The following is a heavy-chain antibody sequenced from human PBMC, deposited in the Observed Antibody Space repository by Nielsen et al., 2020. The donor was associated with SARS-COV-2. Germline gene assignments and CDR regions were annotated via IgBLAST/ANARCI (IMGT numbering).Heavy chain of an antibody. Sequence: GESLKISCAASGFTFGRHAMRWVRQAPGKGLEWVSLIGTSGGSTYYADSVKGRFSISRDNSKNTLYLQMNSLRAEDTAVYYCATQAEGYYHPLDYWGQGTLVTVSS. CDR3: ATQAEGYYHPLDY. CDR1: GFTFGRHA. V-gene: IGHV3-23*01. D-gene: IGHD3-3*01. CDR2: IGTSGGST. J-gene: IGHJ4*02.